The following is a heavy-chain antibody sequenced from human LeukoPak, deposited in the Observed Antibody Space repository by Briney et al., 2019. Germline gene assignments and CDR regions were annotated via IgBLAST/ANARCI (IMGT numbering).Heavy chain of an antibody. D-gene: IGHD1-26*01. J-gene: IGHJ4*02. V-gene: IGHV3-21*01. CDR2: ISSSSSYI. Sequence: GGSLRLSCAASGFTVSSYSMNWVRQARGKGLEWVSSISSSSSYIYYADSVKGRFTISRDNAKNSLYLRMNSLRAEDTAVYYCASDLIVGATDYWGQGTLVTVSS. CDR1: GFTVSSYS. CDR3: ASDLIVGATDY.